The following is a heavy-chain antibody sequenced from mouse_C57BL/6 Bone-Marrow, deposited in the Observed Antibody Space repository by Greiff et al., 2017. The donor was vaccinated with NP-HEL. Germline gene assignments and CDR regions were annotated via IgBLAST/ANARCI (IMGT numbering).Heavy chain of an antibody. CDR1: GYTFRSYG. Sequence: QVQLQQSGAELARPGASVKLSCKASGYTFRSYGISWVKQRTGQGLEWIGEIYPRSGNTYYNEKFKGKATLTADKSSSTAYMELRSLTSEDSAVYFCAGLEDGYYVPAWFAYWGQGTLVTVSA. D-gene: IGHD2-3*01. CDR3: AGLEDGYYVPAWFAY. V-gene: IGHV1-81*01. CDR2: IYPRSGNT. J-gene: IGHJ3*01.